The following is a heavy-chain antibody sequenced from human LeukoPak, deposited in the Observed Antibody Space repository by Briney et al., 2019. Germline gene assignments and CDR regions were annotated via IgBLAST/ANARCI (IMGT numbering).Heavy chain of an antibody. D-gene: IGHD4-11*01. CDR1: GGSISSSSYY. V-gene: IGHV4-39*01. CDR2: IYYSGSTYSGST. Sequence: SETLSLTCTVPGGSISSSSYYWDWIRQPPGKGLEWIGSIYYSGSTYSGSTYYNPSLKSRVTISVDTSENQFSLKLSSVTAADTAVYYCARRRSNYDDYWGQGTLVTVSS. CDR3: ARRRSNYDDY. J-gene: IGHJ4*02.